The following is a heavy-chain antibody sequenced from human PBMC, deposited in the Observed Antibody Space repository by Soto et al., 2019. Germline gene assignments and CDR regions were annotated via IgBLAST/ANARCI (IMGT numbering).Heavy chain of an antibody. CDR1: GFTFSDYY. CDR3: ARVDDGYSSGWYFDY. Sequence: LRLSCAASGFTFSDYYMSWIRQAPGKGLEWVSYISSSGSTIYYADSVKGRFTISRDNAKNSLYLQMNSLRAKDTAVYYCARVDDGYSSGWYFDYWGQGTLVTVSS. D-gene: IGHD6-19*01. CDR2: ISSSGSTI. V-gene: IGHV3-11*01. J-gene: IGHJ4*02.